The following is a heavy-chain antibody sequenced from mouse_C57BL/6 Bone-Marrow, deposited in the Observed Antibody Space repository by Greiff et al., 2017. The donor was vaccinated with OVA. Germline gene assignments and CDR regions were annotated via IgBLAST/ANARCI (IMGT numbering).Heavy chain of an antibody. V-gene: IGHV2-9*01. D-gene: IGHD4-1*01. CDR2: IWGGGST. CDR3: AKHPDWDVGAY. CDR1: GFSLTSYG. J-gene: IGHJ3*01. Sequence: QVQLKESGPGLVAPSQSLSITCTVSGFSLTSYGVDWVRQPPGTGLEWLGVIWGGGSTNYNSALMSRLSISKDNSKSPVFLNMNSLQTDDTAMYYCAKHPDWDVGAYWGQGTLVTVSA.